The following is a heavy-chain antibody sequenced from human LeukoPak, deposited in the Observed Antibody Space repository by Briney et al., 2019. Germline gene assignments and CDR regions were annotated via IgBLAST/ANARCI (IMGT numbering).Heavy chain of an antibody. CDR2: IIPILGIA. CDR1: GVTFSSFA. D-gene: IGHD5-18*01. CDR3: ARDVDTASFDY. V-gene: IGHV1-69*04. Sequence: SVKVSCKAYGVTFSSFAISWVRQAPGQGLEWMGRIIPILGIANYAQKFQGRVTITADKSTSTAYMELSSLRSEDTAVYYCARDVDTASFDYWGQGTLVTVSS. J-gene: IGHJ4*02.